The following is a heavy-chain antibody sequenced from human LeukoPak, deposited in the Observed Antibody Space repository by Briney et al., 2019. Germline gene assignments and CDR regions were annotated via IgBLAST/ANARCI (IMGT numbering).Heavy chain of an antibody. CDR3: ARGYYDILTGYYPDY. CDR2: ISNSGSTR. J-gene: IGHJ4*02. CDR1: GFTFSDYY. V-gene: IGHV3-11*04. D-gene: IGHD3-9*01. Sequence: GGSLRLSCAASGFTFSDYYMSWIRQAPGKGLEWVSYISNSGSTRYYADSVKGRFTISRDNAKNSLYLQMNSLRAEDTAVYYCARGYYDILTGYYPDYWGQGTLVTVSS.